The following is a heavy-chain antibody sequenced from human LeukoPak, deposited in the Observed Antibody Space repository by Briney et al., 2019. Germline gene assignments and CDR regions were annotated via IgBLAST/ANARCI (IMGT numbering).Heavy chain of an antibody. CDR3: ARGAYTGFDV. CDR2: IGKGGDT. Sequence: GGSLRLSCAASGLTFSTFDMHWVCQPKGKGLEWVSGIGKGGDTYYAASVKGRFTIFRENAKNSLYLQMNSLRSGDTATYYCARGAYTGFDVWGQGTLVAVSS. CDR1: GLTFSTFD. V-gene: IGHV3-13*04. J-gene: IGHJ3*01. D-gene: IGHD5-12*01.